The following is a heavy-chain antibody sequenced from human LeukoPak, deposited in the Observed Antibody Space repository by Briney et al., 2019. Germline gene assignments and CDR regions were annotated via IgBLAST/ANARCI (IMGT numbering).Heavy chain of an antibody. CDR1: GVSISSSNSY. D-gene: IGHD3-10*01. Sequence: KSSETLSLTCTVSGVSISSSNSYWGWIRQPPGKGLEWIGSIYYTGNTYYNASLKSQVSISIDTSKNQFSLKLSSVTAADTAVYYCARDLGRLLWGQGTLVTVSS. V-gene: IGHV4-39*07. CDR2: IYYTGNT. CDR3: ARDLGRLL. J-gene: IGHJ4*02.